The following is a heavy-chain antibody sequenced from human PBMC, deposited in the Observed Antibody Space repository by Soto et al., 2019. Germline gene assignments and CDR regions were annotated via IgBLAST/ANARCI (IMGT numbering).Heavy chain of an antibody. Sequence: QVQLVESGGGVVQPGRSLRLSCAASGFTFSSYGMHWVRQAPGKGLEWVAVISYDGSNKYYADSVKGRFTISRDNSKNTLYLQMNSLRAEDAAVYYCAKQGMEGDIVVVAAVWGQGTTVTVSS. J-gene: IGHJ6*02. D-gene: IGHD2-2*01. CDR3: AKQGMEGDIVVVAAV. CDR2: ISYDGSNK. V-gene: IGHV3-30*18. CDR1: GFTFSSYG.